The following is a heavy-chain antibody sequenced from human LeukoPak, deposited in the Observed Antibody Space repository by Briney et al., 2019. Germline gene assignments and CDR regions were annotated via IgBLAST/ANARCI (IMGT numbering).Heavy chain of an antibody. Sequence: SETLSLTCTVSGGSISSSSYYWGWIRQPPGKGLEWIGSIYYSGSTYYNPSLKSRVTISVDTSKNQFSPKLSSVTAADTAVYYCARLSEYIAAAGTLVYYYYMDVWGKGTKVTISS. D-gene: IGHD6-13*01. CDR1: GGSISSSSYY. CDR3: ARLSEYIAAAGTLVYYYYMDV. J-gene: IGHJ6*03. CDR2: IYYSGST. V-gene: IGHV4-39*07.